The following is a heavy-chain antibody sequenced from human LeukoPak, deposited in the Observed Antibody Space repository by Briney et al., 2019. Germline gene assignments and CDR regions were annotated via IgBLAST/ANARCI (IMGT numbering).Heavy chain of an antibody. D-gene: IGHD3-3*01. J-gene: IGHJ4*02. Sequence: GGSLRLSCAASGFTFSSYAMSWVRQAPGKGLEWVSGIINSAGSTYYADSVKGRFTISRDSANNSVYLQMNSLRAEDTAVYYCSRDGIFTGWGQGTLVTVSS. CDR2: IINSAGST. CDR3: SRDGIFTG. CDR1: GFTFSSYA. V-gene: IGHV3-23*01.